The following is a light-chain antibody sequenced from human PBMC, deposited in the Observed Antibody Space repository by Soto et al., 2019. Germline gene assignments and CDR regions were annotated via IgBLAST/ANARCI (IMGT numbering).Light chain of an antibody. V-gene: IGLV2-14*01. J-gene: IGLJ1*01. CDR2: GVN. CDR1: GRDIGAYDY. Sequence: QSALAQPASVSGSPGQSITISCNGSGRDIGAYDYVAWYQQHPGKAPKLLIYGVNNRPSGVSYRFSASKSAFTASLTISGLQAEDEAHYYCSSYTTSYFYVFGPGTKVTVL. CDR3: SSYTTSYFYV.